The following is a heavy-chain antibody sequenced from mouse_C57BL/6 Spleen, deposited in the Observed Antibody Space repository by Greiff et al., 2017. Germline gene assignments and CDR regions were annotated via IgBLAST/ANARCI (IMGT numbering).Heavy chain of an antibody. CDR2: ILPGSGST. CDR3: ARRRGFAWFAY. V-gene: IGHV1-9*01. CDR1: GYTFTGYW. J-gene: IGHJ3*01. Sequence: VQLQQSGAELMKPGASVKLSCKATGYTFTGYWIEWVKQRPGHGLECIGEILPGSGSTNYNEKFKGKATFTADTSSNTAYMQLSSLTTEDSAIYACARRRGFAWFAYWGQGTLVTVSA.